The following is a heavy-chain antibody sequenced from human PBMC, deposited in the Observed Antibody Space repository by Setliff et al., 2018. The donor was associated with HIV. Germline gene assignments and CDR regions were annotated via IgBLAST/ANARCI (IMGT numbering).Heavy chain of an antibody. CDR3: ARDPYGITTRDWYFDL. Sequence: SETLSLTCTVSGYSISSGYYWGWIRQPPGKGLEWIGSIYHSGSTYYNPSLKSRVTISVDTSKNQFSLKLSSVTAADAAVYYCARDPYGITTRDWYFDLWGRGTLVTVSS. D-gene: IGHD3-10*01. V-gene: IGHV4-38-2*02. J-gene: IGHJ2*01. CDR2: IYHSGST. CDR1: GYSISSGYY.